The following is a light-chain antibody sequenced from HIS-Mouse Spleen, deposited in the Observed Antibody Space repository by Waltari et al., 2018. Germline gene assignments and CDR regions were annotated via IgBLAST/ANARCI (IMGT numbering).Light chain of an antibody. J-gene: IGLJ3*02. CDR3: QVWDSSSDHRV. V-gene: IGLV3-21*02. CDR2: DDS. CDR1: NIGSKS. Sequence: SYVLTQPPSVSVAPGQTARIPCGGNNIGSKSVHWYQQKPGQAPVLVVYDDSDRPLGIPERFSGSNSGNTATLTISRVEAGDEADYYCQVWDSSSDHRVFGGGTKLTVL.